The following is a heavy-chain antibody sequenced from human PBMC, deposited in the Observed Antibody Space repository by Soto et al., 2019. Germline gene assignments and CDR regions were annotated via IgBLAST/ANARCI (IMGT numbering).Heavy chain of an antibody. J-gene: IGHJ4*02. CDR3: ASDGEEGYSYGWVAEPPPRFDF. Sequence: QVQLVQSGAEVKKPGASVKVSCKASGYTFTSHGISWVRQAPGQGLEWMGWIAAYNGNTNYAQNVQGRVTMTTDTTTSSAYMELRSMTADDTAVYYCASDGEEGYSYGWVAEPPPRFDFWGQGTLVTVSS. CDR2: IAAYNGNT. D-gene: IGHD5-18*01. V-gene: IGHV1-18*04. CDR1: GYTFTSHG.